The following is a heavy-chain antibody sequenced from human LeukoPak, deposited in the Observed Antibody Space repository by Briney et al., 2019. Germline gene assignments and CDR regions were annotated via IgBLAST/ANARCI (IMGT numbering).Heavy chain of an antibody. J-gene: IGHJ5*02. V-gene: IGHV1-2*02. CDR3: ARDQATMVRGVIIDP. CDR1: GYTFTDYY. Sequence: GASVKVSCKASGYTFTDYYMHWVRQAPGQGPEWMGWINPNSGGTNYAQKFQGRVTMTRDTSISTAYMELSRLRSDDTAVYYCARDQATMVRGVIIDPWGQGTLVTVSS. D-gene: IGHD3-10*01. CDR2: INPNSGGT.